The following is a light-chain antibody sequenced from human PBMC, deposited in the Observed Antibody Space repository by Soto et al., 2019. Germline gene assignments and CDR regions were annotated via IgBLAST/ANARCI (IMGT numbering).Light chain of an antibody. CDR2: AAS. Sequence: DIPMTQSPSSLSASVGDRVTITCRTSQSVSTYLNWYQQKPGKAPKLLIYAASSLKSGVPSRFSGSGSGTDFTLTINSLQLEDFATYYCQQSNSNPTFDGGTKVEIK. J-gene: IGKJ4*01. CDR1: QSVSTY. CDR3: QQSNSNPT. V-gene: IGKV1-39*01.